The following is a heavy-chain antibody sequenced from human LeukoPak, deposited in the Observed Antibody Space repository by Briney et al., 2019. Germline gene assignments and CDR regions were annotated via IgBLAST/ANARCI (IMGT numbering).Heavy chain of an antibody. V-gene: IGHV6-1*01. D-gene: IGHD3-9*01. J-gene: IGHJ5*02. CDR3: ARGNDWYNWFDP. Sequence: SQTLSLTCAISGDSVSSNSAAWNRIRQSPSRGLEWLGRTYYRSKWYNDYAVSVKSRITINPGTSKNQFSLQLNSVTPEDTAVYYCARGNDWYNWFDPWGQGTLVTVSS. CDR1: GDSVSSNSAA. CDR2: TYYRSKWYN.